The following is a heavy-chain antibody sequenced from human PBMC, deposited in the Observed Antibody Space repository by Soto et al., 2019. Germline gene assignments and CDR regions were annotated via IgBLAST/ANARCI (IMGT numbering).Heavy chain of an antibody. J-gene: IGHJ6*02. Sequence: SETLSLTCTASGGSISSSSTYYWGWIRQPPGKGLEWIGSINYSGRTFHNPSLKSRVTISVDTSNNQFFLKLSSVTAADTAVYYCARHPGMDVWGQGTTFTVSS. V-gene: IGHV4-39*01. CDR1: GGSISSSSTYY. CDR2: INYSGRT. CDR3: ARHPGMDV.